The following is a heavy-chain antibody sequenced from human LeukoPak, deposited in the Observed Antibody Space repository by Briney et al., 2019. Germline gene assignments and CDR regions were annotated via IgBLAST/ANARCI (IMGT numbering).Heavy chain of an antibody. CDR3: ARHEYSSTWYTGGLFDY. CDR1: GGSITNYY. Sequence: SETLSLTCTVSGGSITNYYWSWIPQPPGKGLEWIGYVQYSGSTNYNPSLKTRVTISVDTSKNQFSLKLRSVTAADTAVYYCARHEYSSTWYTGGLFDYWGQGTLVTVSS. J-gene: IGHJ4*02. CDR2: VQYSGST. D-gene: IGHD6-13*01. V-gene: IGHV4-59*08.